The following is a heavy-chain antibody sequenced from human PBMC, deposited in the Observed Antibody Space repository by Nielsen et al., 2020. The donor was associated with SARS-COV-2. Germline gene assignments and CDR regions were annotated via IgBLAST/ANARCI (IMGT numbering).Heavy chain of an antibody. Sequence: GESLKISCAASGFTFSSYWMHWVRQAPGKGLVWVSRINSDGSSTSYADSVKGRFTISRDNAKNTLYLQMNSLRAEDTAVYYCARESPALDGSSWYTDYWGQGTLVTVSS. CDR1: GFTFSSYW. J-gene: IGHJ4*02. CDR2: INSDGSST. D-gene: IGHD6-13*01. CDR3: ARESPALDGSSWYTDY. V-gene: IGHV3-74*01.